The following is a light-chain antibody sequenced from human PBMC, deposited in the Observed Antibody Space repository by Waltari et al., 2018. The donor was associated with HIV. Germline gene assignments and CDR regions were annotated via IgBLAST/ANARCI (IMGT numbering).Light chain of an antibody. CDR1: SSNIGSYT. Sequence: QSVLTPPPSASGTPGHRVTIPCSGSSSNIGSYTVNWYQHLPATAPKLLIFRNSQRPSGVPDRFSASKSGTSASLAISGLQSEDEADYYCAAWDDSLNGYVFGTGTRVTVL. V-gene: IGLV1-44*01. J-gene: IGLJ1*01. CDR3: AAWDDSLNGYV. CDR2: RNS.